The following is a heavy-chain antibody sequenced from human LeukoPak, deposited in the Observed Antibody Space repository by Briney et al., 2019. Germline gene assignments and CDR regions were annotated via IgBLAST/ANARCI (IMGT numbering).Heavy chain of an antibody. CDR2: ISHSGST. V-gene: IGHV4-38-2*02. D-gene: IGHD7-27*01. J-gene: IGHJ4*02. CDR1: GYSISSGYY. Sequence: PSETLSLTCTVSGYSISSGYYWDWIRQPPGKGLEWIGGISHSGSTYYNPSLMSRVTISLDTSRNHFSVKLRSVTAADTAIYYCARRTKLGIYYFDYWGQGTLVTVSS. CDR3: ARRTKLGIYYFDY.